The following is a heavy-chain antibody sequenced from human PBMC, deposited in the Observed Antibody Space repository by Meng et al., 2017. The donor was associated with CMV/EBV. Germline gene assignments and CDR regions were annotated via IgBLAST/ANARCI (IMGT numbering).Heavy chain of an antibody. D-gene: IGHD6-19*01. Sequence: CTGSGYSFPSYWIGWVRQMPGKGLEWMGIIYPGDSDTRYSPSFQGQVTISADKSISTAYLQWSSLKASDTAMYYCATPGYSSGWFDYWGQGTLVTVSS. V-gene: IGHV5-51*01. J-gene: IGHJ4*02. CDR1: GYSFPSYW. CDR3: ATPGYSSGWFDY. CDR2: IYPGDSDT.